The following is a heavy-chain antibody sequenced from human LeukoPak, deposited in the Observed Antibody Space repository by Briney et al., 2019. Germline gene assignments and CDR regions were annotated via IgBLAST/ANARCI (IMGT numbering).Heavy chain of an antibody. Sequence: PSQTLSLTCTVSGGSISSGGYYWSWIRQHPGKGLEWIGYIYYSGSTHYNPSLKSRVTISVDTSKNQFSLKLSSVTAADPAVYYWAGLGGGQQLVHYYFDYWGQGTLVTVSS. CDR2: IYYSGST. CDR3: AGLGGGQQLVHYYFDY. CDR1: GGSISSGGYY. D-gene: IGHD6-13*01. J-gene: IGHJ4*02. V-gene: IGHV4-31*03.